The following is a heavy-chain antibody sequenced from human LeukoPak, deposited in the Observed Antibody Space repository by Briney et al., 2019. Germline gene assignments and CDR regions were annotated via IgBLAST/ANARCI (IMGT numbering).Heavy chain of an antibody. V-gene: IGHV3-30*03. CDR3: ARAPGHSGYDVGTYYYMDV. CDR2: ISYDGSNK. Sequence: GGSLRLSCAASGFTFSDYYMSWIRHAPGKGLEWVAVISYDGSNKYYADSVKGRFTISRDNSKNTLYLQMNSLRAEDTAVYYCARAPGHSGYDVGTYYYMDVWGKGTTVTVSS. D-gene: IGHD5-12*01. J-gene: IGHJ6*03. CDR1: GFTFSDYY.